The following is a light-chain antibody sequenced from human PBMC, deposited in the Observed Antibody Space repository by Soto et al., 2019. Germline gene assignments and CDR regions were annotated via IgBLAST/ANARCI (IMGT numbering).Light chain of an antibody. Sequence: GDRVTITCRASQDIRNDLGWYQQKPGKTPKLLIFAASSLQSGVPSRFSGSVSGTDFTLTISSLQPEDFATYYCLQDFNYPWTFGQGTKVEIE. CDR1: QDIRND. CDR2: AAS. J-gene: IGKJ1*01. CDR3: LQDFNYPWT. V-gene: IGKV1-6*01.